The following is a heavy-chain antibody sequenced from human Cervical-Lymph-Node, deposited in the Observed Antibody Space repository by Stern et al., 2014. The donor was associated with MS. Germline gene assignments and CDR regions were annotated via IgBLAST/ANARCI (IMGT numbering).Heavy chain of an antibody. D-gene: IGHD3-22*01. CDR3: ARGVAYYDSSGTRGG. Sequence: VKLVQSWAEVKKPGASVKVSCKASGYTFSGYYMHWVRQAPGQGLEWMGRINPNSGGTHYAQKFQGRVTMPEDPSITSTIMELSRLRSDDTAVYYCARGVAYYDSSGTRGGWGQGTLVTVSS. V-gene: IGHV1-2*06. CDR1: GYTFSGYY. J-gene: IGHJ4*02. CDR2: INPNSGGT.